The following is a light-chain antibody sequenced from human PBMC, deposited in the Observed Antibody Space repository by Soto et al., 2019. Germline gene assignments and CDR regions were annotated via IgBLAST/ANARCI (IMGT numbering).Light chain of an antibody. J-gene: IGLJ1*01. V-gene: IGLV2-14*01. Sequence: QSALTQPASVSGSPGQSITISCTGTSSDVGGYNYVSWYQQHPGKAPKLMIYEVSNRPSGVSNRFSGSKSGNTASLTISGLQAEDEADYYCTSYTSCSLYAFGTGTKLTVL. CDR1: SSDVGGYNY. CDR2: EVS. CDR3: TSYTSCSLYA.